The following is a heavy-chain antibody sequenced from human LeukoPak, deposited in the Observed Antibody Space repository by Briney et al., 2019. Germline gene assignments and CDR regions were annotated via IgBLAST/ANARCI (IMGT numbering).Heavy chain of an antibody. CDR1: GYTLIELS. V-gene: IGHV1-24*01. J-gene: IGHJ4*02. CDR2: FNPKDGET. D-gene: IGHD6-13*01. CDR3: ATDSEGQHQLVRLFEY. Sequence: ASVKVSCKASGYTLIELSMHWVGQPPGKGLEWMGGFNPKDGETIYAQKFQGRVTMTEDTSTDTAYMELRSLRSEDTAVYYCATDSEGQHQLVRLFEYWGEGTLVTVS.